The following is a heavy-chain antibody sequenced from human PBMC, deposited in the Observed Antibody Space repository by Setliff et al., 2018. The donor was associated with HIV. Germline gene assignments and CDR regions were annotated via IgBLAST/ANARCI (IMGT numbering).Heavy chain of an antibody. D-gene: IGHD5-12*01. CDR1: GDSASNSRYY. CDR3: ARAYGSGYSMDGAFDI. CDR2: IHYNEKT. V-gene: IGHV4-39*07. Sequence: PSETLSLTCTVSGDSASNSRYYWAWIRQPPGKGLEYIGSIHYNEKTYYNPSLKSRVTISIDMSKNQFSLNVTSVTAADTALYYCARAYGSGYSMDGAFDIWGQGTMVTVSS. J-gene: IGHJ3*02.